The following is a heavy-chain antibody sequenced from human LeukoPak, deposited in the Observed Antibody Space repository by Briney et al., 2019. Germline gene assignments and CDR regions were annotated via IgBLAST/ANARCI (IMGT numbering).Heavy chain of an antibody. J-gene: IGHJ6*02. CDR1: GFTFSSYG. Sequence: GGSLRLSCAASGFTFSSYGMHWVRQAPGKGLEWVAVIWYDGSNKYYADSVKSRFTISRDNSKNTLYLQMNSLRAEDTAVYYCARDPEAGTASDYYYYGMDVWGQGTTVTVSS. D-gene: IGHD6-19*01. CDR2: IWYDGSNK. V-gene: IGHV3-33*01. CDR3: ARDPEAGTASDYYYYGMDV.